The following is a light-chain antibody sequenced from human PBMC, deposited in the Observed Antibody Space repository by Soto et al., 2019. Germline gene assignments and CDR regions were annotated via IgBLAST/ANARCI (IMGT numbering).Light chain of an antibody. Sequence: EIVLTQSPGTLSLSPGERATLSCRASQSVSSSYLAWYQQKPGQAPRLLIYGASSRATGIPDRFSGSGSGTDFTLTISRLEPEDFAVYYCQRYNDFQYIFGQGTRLEMK. CDR1: QSVSSSY. CDR2: GAS. V-gene: IGKV3-20*01. J-gene: IGKJ2*01. CDR3: QRYNDFQYI.